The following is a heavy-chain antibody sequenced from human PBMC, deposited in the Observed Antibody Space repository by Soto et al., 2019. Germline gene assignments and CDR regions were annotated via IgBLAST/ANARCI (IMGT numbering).Heavy chain of an antibody. Sequence: QLQLQESGPGLVKPSETLSLTCTVSGGSISSSSYYWGWIRQPPGKGLEWIGSIYYSGSTYYNPSLKSRVTISVDTSKNQFSLKLSSVTAADTAVYYCARQRITMVRGIPPRWFDPWGQGTLVTVSS. D-gene: IGHD3-10*01. V-gene: IGHV4-39*01. J-gene: IGHJ5*02. CDR3: ARQRITMVRGIPPRWFDP. CDR2: IYYSGST. CDR1: GGSISSSSYY.